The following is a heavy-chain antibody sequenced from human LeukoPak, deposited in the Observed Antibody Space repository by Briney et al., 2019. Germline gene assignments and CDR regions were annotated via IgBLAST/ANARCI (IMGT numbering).Heavy chain of an antibody. CDR3: ARERRYYYDSSGYYSTAAFDY. V-gene: IGHV1-8*03. Sequence: GASVKVSCKASGGTFSSYDINWVRQATGQGLEWMGWMNPNSGNTGYAQKFQGRVTITADKSTSTAYMELSSLRSEDTAVYYCARERRYYYDSSGYYSTAAFDYWGQGTLVTVSS. CDR1: GGTFSSYD. D-gene: IGHD3-22*01. J-gene: IGHJ4*02. CDR2: MNPNSGNT.